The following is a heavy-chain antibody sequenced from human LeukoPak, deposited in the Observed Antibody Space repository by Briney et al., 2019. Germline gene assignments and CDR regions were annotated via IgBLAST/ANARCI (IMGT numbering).Heavy chain of an antibody. CDR1: GGSFSGYY. Sequence: PSETLSLTCAVYGGSFSGYYWSWIRQPPGKGLEWIGEINHSGSTNYNPSLKSRVTISVDTSKNQFSLKLSSVTAADTAVYYCASLSLPSKWLRKTFYYGMDVWGQGTTVTVSS. V-gene: IGHV4-34*01. CDR3: ASLSLPSKWLRKTFYYGMDV. D-gene: IGHD5-12*01. J-gene: IGHJ6*02. CDR2: INHSGST.